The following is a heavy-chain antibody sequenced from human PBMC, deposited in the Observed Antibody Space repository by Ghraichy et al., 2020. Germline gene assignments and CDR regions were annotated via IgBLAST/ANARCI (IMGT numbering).Heavy chain of an antibody. CDR1: DYSISGYY. V-gene: IGHV4-38-2*02. J-gene: IGHJ5*02. Sequence: SQTLSLTCTVFDYSISGYYWAWIRQPPGKGLEWIGSIFHSGSTYYNPSLKSRVTISIDTSENQFSLKLTSVTAADTAVYYCARDGDNTGYYRWFDPWGQGTLVTVSS. D-gene: IGHD3-22*01. CDR2: IFHSGST. CDR3: ARDGDNTGYYRWFDP.